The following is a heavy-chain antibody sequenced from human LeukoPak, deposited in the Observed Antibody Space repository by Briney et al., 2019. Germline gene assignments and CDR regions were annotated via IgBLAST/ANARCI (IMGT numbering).Heavy chain of an antibody. CDR1: GFTFSSYA. Sequence: GGSLRLSCAASGFTFSSYAMNWVRQAPGRGLEGVSYIGPGGTAIYYADPVKGRFTISRHNARTSLFLQMNSLRAEDTAVYYCARDIASCTHTTCYDIRFDSWGQGTLVTVS. CDR2: IGPGGTAI. CDR3: ARDIASCTHTTCYDIRFDS. V-gene: IGHV3-48*01. D-gene: IGHD2-15*01. J-gene: IGHJ5*01.